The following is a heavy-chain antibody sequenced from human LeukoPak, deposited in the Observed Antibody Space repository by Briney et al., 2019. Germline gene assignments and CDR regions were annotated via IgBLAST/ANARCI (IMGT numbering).Heavy chain of an antibody. V-gene: IGHV1-18*01. CDR2: ISAYNGNT. CDR3: ARVGWVYDSSGYPDY. CDR1: GYTFTSYG. J-gene: IGHJ4*02. Sequence: GASVKVSCKASGYTFTSYGIRWVRQAPGQGLEWMGWISAYNGNTNYAQKLQGRVTMTTDTSTSTAYMELRSLRSDDTAVYYCARVGWVYDSSGYPDYWGQGTLVTVSS. D-gene: IGHD3-22*01.